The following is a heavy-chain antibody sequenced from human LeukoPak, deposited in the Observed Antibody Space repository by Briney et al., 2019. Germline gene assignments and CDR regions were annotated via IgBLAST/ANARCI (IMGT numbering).Heavy chain of an antibody. CDR3: ARGVNWFDP. D-gene: IGHD3-10*01. J-gene: IGHJ5*02. V-gene: IGHV3-7*03. CDR2: INQDGSEK. CDR1: GLTFSSYW. Sequence: GGSLRLSCAASGLTFSSYWMTWVRQAPGKGLEWVANINQDGSEKYYVDSVKGRFTISRDNAKNSLYLQMNSLRAEDTAVYYCARGVNWFDPWGQGTLVTVSS.